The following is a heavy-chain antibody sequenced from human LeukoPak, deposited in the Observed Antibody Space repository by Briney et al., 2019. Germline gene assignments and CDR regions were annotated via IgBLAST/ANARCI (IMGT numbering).Heavy chain of an antibody. CDR1: GGSFSGYY. Sequence: SETLSLTCAVYGGSFSGYYWSWIRQPPGKGLEWIGEINHSGSTNYNPSLKSRVTISVDTSKNQLSLKLTSVTAADTAVYYCARGATTTARWSDPWGQGTLVTVSS. V-gene: IGHV4-34*01. D-gene: IGHD2-21*02. J-gene: IGHJ5*02. CDR2: INHSGST. CDR3: ARGATTTARWSDP.